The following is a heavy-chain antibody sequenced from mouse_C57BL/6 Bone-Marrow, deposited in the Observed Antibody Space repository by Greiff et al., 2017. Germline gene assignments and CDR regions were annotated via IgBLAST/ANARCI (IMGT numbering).Heavy chain of an antibody. D-gene: IGHD2-1*01. Sequence: VQLQQSGPELVKPGASVKISCKASGYTFTDYYMNWVKQSHGKSLEWIGDINPNNGGTSYNQKFKGKATLTVDKSSSTAYIELRSLTSEDSAVYYCARYGNYGDYWGQGTTLTVSS. CDR2: INPNNGGT. CDR3: ARYGNYGDY. CDR1: GYTFTDYY. V-gene: IGHV1-26*01. J-gene: IGHJ2*01.